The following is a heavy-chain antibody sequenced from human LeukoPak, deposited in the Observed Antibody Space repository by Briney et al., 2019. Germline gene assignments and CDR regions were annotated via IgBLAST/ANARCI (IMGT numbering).Heavy chain of an antibody. CDR3: ARFATYGSGTYAFDY. V-gene: IGHV3-21*05. Sequence: GGSLRLSCAASGFTFSSYSMNWVRQAPGKGLEWVSYISSSSSIIYYADSVKGRFTISRDNAKNSLYLQMNSLRAEDTAVYYCARFATYGSGTYAFDYWGQGTLVTVSS. CDR2: ISSSSSII. D-gene: IGHD3-10*01. CDR1: GFTFSSYS. J-gene: IGHJ4*02.